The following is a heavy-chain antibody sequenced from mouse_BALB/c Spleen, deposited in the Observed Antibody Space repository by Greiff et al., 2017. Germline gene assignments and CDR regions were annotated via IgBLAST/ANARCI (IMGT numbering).Heavy chain of an antibody. CDR2: ISYDGSN. V-gene: IGHV3-6*02. J-gene: IGHJ4*01. D-gene: IGHD1-1*01. Sequence: EVKLMESGPGLVKPSQSLSLTCSVTGYSITSFYFWNWIRQFPGNKLEWMCYISYDGSNNYNPSLKNRISITRVTSKNQFFLKLKSVTTEDTATYYCARRYRAMDYWGQGTSVTVSS. CDR1: GYSITSFYF. CDR3: ARRYRAMDY.